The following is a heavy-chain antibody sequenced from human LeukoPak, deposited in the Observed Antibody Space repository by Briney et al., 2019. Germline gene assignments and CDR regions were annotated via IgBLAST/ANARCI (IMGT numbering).Heavy chain of an antibody. D-gene: IGHD1-26*01. CDR2: IIPIFGTA. CDR1: GGTFSSYA. V-gene: IGHV1-69*06. J-gene: IGHJ3*02. CDR3: ARGVGNSGSYPVDAFDI. Sequence: ASVKVSYKASGGTFSSYAISWVRQAPGQGLEWMGGIIPIFGTANYAQKFQGRVTITADKSTSTAYMELSSLRSEDTAVYYCARGVGNSGSYPVDAFDIWGQGTMVTVS.